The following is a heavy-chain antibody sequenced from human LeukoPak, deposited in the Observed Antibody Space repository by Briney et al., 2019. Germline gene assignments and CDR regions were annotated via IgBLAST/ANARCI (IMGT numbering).Heavy chain of an antibody. CDR2: INHSGST. CDR1: GGSFSGYY. V-gene: IGHV4-34*01. CDR3: ARGPGPLFGAWFDP. Sequence: SETLSLTCAVYGGSFSGYYWSWVRQPPGKGLEWLGEINHSGSTNYNPSLKSRVTISVDKSKNQFSLKLSSVTAADTAVYYCARGPGPLFGAWFDPWGQGTLVTVSS. D-gene: IGHD1-26*01. J-gene: IGHJ5*02.